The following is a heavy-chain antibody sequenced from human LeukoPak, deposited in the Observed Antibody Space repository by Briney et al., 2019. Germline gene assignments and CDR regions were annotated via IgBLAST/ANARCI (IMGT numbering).Heavy chain of an antibody. D-gene: IGHD3-22*01. J-gene: IGHJ4*02. Sequence: PGGSLRLSCAASGFTVSSNYMSWVRQAPGKGLEWVSVFYSGGSTYYADSVKGRFTISRDNSKNTMHLQMNSLRAEDTAVYYCARGTYYDSSGYPSPHFDYWGQGTLVTVSS. V-gene: IGHV3-53*01. CDR3: ARGTYYDSSGYPSPHFDY. CDR1: GFTVSSNY. CDR2: FYSGGST.